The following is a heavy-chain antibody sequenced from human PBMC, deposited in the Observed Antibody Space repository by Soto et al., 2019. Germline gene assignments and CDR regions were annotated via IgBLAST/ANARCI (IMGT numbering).Heavy chain of an antibody. J-gene: IGHJ5*02. CDR1: GGSLSSGAYY. Sequence: SETLSLTCTVSGGSLSSGAYYWSWIRQHPGKGLEWIGYIYYSGSTYYNPSLKSRIAMSVDTSKNQFSLKLGSVTAADTAVYYCARNMITLGGVPSSAPGGQGTLVTVSS. CDR2: IYYSGST. CDR3: ARNMITLGGVPSSAP. D-gene: IGHD3-16*01. V-gene: IGHV4-31*03.